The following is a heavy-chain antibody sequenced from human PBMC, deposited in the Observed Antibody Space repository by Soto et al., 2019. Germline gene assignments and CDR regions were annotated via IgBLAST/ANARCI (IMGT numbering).Heavy chain of an antibody. CDR3: ARDGYDGSGSPYPAF. CDR2: IYYLGST. V-gene: IGHV4-59*01. J-gene: IGHJ4*02. D-gene: IGHD3-10*01. Sequence: SETLSLTCTVSGASMSEYFWSWIRQSPGKGLEWIGYIYYLGSTDYNPSLKSRVTISVDTSKRQFSLRLTSVTAADTAVYYCARDGYDGSGSPYPAFWGPGTQVTVS. CDR1: GASMSEYF.